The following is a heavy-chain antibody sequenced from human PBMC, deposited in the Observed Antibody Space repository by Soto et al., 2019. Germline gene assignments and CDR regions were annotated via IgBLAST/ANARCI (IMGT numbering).Heavy chain of an antibody. CDR1: GFSFSGSD. D-gene: IGHD1-26*01. V-gene: IGHV3-73*01. CDR3: TAGSYYT. J-gene: IGHJ5*02. CDR2: VRSKGTYYAT. Sequence: VQLVESGGGLVQPGGSLKLSCAGYGFSFSGSDIRWVRQASGKGMEWVGGVRSKGTYYATVYDVSEKFRFTISRDDSKRTAYLQMNSLRAEDTDLHYCTAGSYYTWGQGTLVTVSS.